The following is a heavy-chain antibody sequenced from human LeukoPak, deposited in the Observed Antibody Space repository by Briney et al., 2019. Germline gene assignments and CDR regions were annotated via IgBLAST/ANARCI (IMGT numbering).Heavy chain of an antibody. CDR1: GYTSTSYA. CDR3: ARDPGYSSGWSYVDY. D-gene: IGHD6-19*01. Sequence: ASVNVSCKASGYTSTSYAMHWVRQAPGQRLEWMGWINAGNGNTKYSQKFQGRVTITRDTSASTAYMELSSLRSEDTAVYYCARDPGYSSGWSYVDYWGQGTLVTVSS. CDR2: INAGNGNT. J-gene: IGHJ4*02. V-gene: IGHV1-3*01.